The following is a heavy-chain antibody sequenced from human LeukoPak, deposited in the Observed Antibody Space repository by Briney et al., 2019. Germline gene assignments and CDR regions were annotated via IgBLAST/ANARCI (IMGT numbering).Heavy chain of an antibody. CDR2: IKQDGSEK. Sequence: GGSLRLSCAASGFTFSSYWTSWVRQAPGKGLEWVANIKQDGSEKYYVDSVKGRFTTSRDNAKNSLYLQMDSLRAEDTAVYYCARARAAAGTLWFDPWGQGTLVTVSS. CDR3: ARARAAAGTLWFDP. CDR1: GFTFSSYW. V-gene: IGHV3-7*01. D-gene: IGHD6-13*01. J-gene: IGHJ5*02.